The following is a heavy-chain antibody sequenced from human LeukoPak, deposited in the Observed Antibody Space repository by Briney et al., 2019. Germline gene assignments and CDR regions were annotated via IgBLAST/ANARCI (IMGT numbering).Heavy chain of an antibody. D-gene: IGHD3-10*01. CDR1: GYSFTDYS. Sequence: GASVKVSCMASGYSFTDYSMHWVRQAPGQGLEWMGWINPNSGGTNFAQKFQGRVTMTRDSSIRTAYMELSSLRSDDTAVYYCARRISGEEFDYWGRELWSPSPQ. CDR3: ARRISGEEFDY. J-gene: IGHJ4*02. V-gene: IGHV1-2*02. CDR2: INPNSGGT.